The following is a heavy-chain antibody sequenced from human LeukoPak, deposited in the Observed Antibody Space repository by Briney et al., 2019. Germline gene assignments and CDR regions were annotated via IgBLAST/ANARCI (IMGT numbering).Heavy chain of an antibody. D-gene: IGHD6-6*01. CDR3: ARVVVSSSSDYFDY. CDR1: GFTFSTNA. CDR2: ISHDGSNK. Sequence: GGSLRLSCAASGFTFSTNAMHWVRQAPGKGLEWVAVISHDGSNKYYADSVKGRFTISRDNSKNTLYLQMNSLRAEDTAVYYCARVVVSSSSDYFDYWGQGTLVTVSS. J-gene: IGHJ4*02. V-gene: IGHV3-30*04.